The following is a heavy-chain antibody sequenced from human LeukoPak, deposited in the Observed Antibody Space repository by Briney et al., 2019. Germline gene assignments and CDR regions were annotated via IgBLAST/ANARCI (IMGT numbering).Heavy chain of an antibody. J-gene: IGHJ4*02. CDR1: GYTFTGYY. Sequence: ASVKVSCKASGYTFTGYYMHLVRQAPGQGLEWMGWINPNSGGTDYAQKFQGRVTMTRDTSISTAYMELSRLRSDDTAVYYCARDFSSSWYGYWGQGTLVTVCS. CDR2: INPNSGGT. CDR3: ARDFSSSWYGY. V-gene: IGHV1-2*02. D-gene: IGHD6-13*01.